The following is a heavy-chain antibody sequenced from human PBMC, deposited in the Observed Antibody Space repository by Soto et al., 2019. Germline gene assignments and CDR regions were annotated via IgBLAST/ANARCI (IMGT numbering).Heavy chain of an antibody. J-gene: IGHJ4*02. CDR3: ARVRQLVGRYFDY. CDR2: IIPIFGTA. Sequence: ASVKVSCKASGGTFSSYAISWVRQAPGQGLEWMGGIIPIFGTANYAQKFQGRVTITADESTSTAYMELSSLRSEDTAVYYCARVRQLVGRYFDYWGQGTLVTVSS. D-gene: IGHD6-6*01. V-gene: IGHV1-69*13. CDR1: GGTFSSYA.